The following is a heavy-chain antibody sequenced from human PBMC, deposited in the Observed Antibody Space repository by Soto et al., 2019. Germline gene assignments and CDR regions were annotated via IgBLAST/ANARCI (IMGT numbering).Heavy chain of an antibody. J-gene: IGHJ4*02. V-gene: IGHV1-18*01. D-gene: IGHD2-15*01. Sequence: ASVKVSCKASGYTFTSYGISWVRQAPGQGLEWMGWISAYNGNTNYAQKLQGRVTMTTDTSTSTAYMELRSLRSDDTAVYYCARAIRGVVVAAYFDYWGQGTLVTVSS. CDR2: ISAYNGNT. CDR3: ARAIRGVVVAAYFDY. CDR1: GYTFTSYG.